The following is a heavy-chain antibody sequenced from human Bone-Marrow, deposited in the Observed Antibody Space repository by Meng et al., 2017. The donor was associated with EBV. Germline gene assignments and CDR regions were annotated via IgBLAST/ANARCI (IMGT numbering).Heavy chain of an antibody. CDR3: AREYSSSWESSVDY. CDR2: ISSSSSYI. CDR1: GFTFSSYS. J-gene: IGHJ4*02. Sequence: EVQLVESGGGLVKPGGSXXRSCAASGFTFSSYSMNWVRQAPGKGLEWVSSISSSSSYIYYADSVKGRFTISRDNAKNSLYLQMNSLRAEDTAVYYCAREYSSSWESSVDYWGQGTLVTVSS. D-gene: IGHD6-13*01. V-gene: IGHV3-21*01.